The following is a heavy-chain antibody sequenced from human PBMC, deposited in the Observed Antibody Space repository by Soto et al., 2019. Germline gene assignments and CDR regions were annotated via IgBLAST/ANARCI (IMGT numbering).Heavy chain of an antibody. Sequence: PGESLKISCKGSGYSFTSYWISWVRQMPGKGLEWMGRIDPSDSYTNYSPSFQGHVTISADKSISTAYLQWSSLKASDTAMYYCAGRDSSSSTYYGMDVWGQGTTVTVSS. CDR3: AGRDSSSSTYYGMDV. CDR2: IDPSDSYT. CDR1: GYSFTSYW. J-gene: IGHJ6*02. V-gene: IGHV5-10-1*01. D-gene: IGHD6-6*01.